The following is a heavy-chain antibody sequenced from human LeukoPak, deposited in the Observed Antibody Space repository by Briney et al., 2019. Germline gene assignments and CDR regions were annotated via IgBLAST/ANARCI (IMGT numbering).Heavy chain of an antibody. CDR1: GGSISSSSYY. V-gene: IGHV4-39*01. CDR3: ARNFTGNSSGDY. Sequence: PSETLSLTCTVSGGSISSSSYYWGWIRQPPGKGLEWIGSIYYSGSTYYNPSLKSRVTISVDTSKNQFSLKLSSVTAADTAVYDCARNFTGNSSGDYWGQGTLVTVSS. CDR2: IYYSGST. J-gene: IGHJ4*02. D-gene: IGHD3-22*01.